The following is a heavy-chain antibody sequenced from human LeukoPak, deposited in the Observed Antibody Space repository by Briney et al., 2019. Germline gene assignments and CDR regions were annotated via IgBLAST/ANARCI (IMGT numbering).Heavy chain of an antibody. J-gene: IGHJ4*02. CDR1: GFTFSGSA. Sequence: PGGSLRLSCAASGFTFSGSAMHWVRQASGKGLEWVGRIRTKPNNYATAYAASVKGRFTISRDDSKNMAYLRMNSLKTEDTAVYYCTTYSGTYFKYFFDYWGQGTLVTVSS. V-gene: IGHV3-73*01. CDR2: IRTKPNNYAT. CDR3: TTYSGTYFKYFFDY. D-gene: IGHD1-26*01.